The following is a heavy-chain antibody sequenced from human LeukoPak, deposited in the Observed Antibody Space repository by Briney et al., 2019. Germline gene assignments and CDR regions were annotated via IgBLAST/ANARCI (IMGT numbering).Heavy chain of an antibody. CDR2: VSYDGSNK. CDR1: GFTFSSYA. J-gene: IGHJ3*02. D-gene: IGHD6-19*01. CDR3: EKSRSGWHPI. V-gene: IGHV3-30*18. Sequence: PGRSLRLSCAASGFTFSSYAMHWVRQAPGKGPEWVAVVSYDGSNKYYADSVKDRFTISRDNSKNTLYLQIHSLRAEDTAVYYCEKSRSGWHPIWGQGTMVTVSS.